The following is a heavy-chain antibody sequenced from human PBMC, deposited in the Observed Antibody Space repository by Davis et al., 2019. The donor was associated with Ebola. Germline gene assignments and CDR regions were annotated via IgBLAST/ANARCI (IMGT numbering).Heavy chain of an antibody. Sequence: GESLKISCAASGFTFSSYWMSWVRQAPGKGLEWVANIKQDGSEKYYVDSVKGRFTMSRDNAKNSLYLQMNSLGAEDTAVYYCASLIEVDTAMVAFDYWGQGALVTVSS. CDR3: ASLIEVDTAMVAFDY. CDR1: GFTFSSYW. CDR2: IKQDGSEK. V-gene: IGHV3-7*01. J-gene: IGHJ4*02. D-gene: IGHD5-18*01.